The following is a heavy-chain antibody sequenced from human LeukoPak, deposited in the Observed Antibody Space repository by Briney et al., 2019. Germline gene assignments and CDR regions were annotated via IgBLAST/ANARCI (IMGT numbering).Heavy chain of an antibody. CDR3: ARSGGPDYYDSSAFEI. J-gene: IGHJ3*02. V-gene: IGHV4-59*01. Sequence: SETLSLTCTVSGGSISSYYWSWIRQPPGKGLEWIGYIYYSGSTSYNPSLKSRVTISVDTSKNQFSLKLSSVTAADTAVYYCARSGGPDYYDSSAFEIWGQGTMVTVSS. CDR1: GGSISSYY. D-gene: IGHD3-22*01. CDR2: IYYSGST.